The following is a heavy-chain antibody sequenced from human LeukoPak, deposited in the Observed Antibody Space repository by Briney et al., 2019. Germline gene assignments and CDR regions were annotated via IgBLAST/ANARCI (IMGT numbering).Heavy chain of an antibody. D-gene: IGHD3-22*01. CDR2: INSDGYSI. V-gene: IGHV3-74*01. CDR3: ARGHYYYDSSGYYY. CDR1: RFTFSSYW. J-gene: IGHJ4*02. Sequence: GGSLRLSCAASRFTFSSYWMHWVRQAPGKGLVWVSRINSDGYSISYADSVKGRFTISRDNSKNTLYLQMNSLRAEDTAVYYCARGHYYYDSSGYYYWGQGTLVTVSS.